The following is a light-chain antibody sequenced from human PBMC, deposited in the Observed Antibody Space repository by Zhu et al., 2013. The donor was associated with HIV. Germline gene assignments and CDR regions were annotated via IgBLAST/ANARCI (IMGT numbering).Light chain of an antibody. Sequence: DIQMTQSPSSLSASVGDRVTITCRASQSINSYLNWYQQKPGKAPNLLIYGASSLQSGVPSRFSGSGSGTEFTLTISSLQPDDFATYYCQQYNSYWTFGQGTKVEIK. CDR1: QSINSY. CDR3: QQYNSYWT. CDR2: GAS. J-gene: IGKJ1*01. V-gene: IGKV1-5*01.